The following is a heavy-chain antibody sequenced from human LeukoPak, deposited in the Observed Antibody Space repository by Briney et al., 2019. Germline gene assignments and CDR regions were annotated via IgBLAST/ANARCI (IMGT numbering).Heavy chain of an antibody. V-gene: IGHV1-8*01. J-gene: IGHJ6*03. CDR1: GYTFTSHD. Sequence: ASVKVSCKASGYTFTSHDINWVRQATGQGLEWMGWMNPNSGNTGYAQKFQGRVTMTRNTSISTAYMELSSLRSEDTAVYYCARDSDYSHPEFNRLTYYYYYMDVWGKGTTVTVSS. CDR3: ARDSDYSHPEFNRLTYYYYYMDV. D-gene: IGHD4-11*01. CDR2: MNPNSGNT.